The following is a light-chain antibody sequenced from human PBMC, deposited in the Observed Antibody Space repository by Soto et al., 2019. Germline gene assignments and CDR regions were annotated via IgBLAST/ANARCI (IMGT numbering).Light chain of an antibody. Sequence: QPVLTQSPSASASLGASVKLTCTLSSGYSTYSIAWHQQQSEKGPRFLMKINYDGTHSKGDGFFDRFSGSSSGAERHLTISILQSEDEADYYCQSLGTGIQVFSGGTKLTVL. J-gene: IGLJ3*02. CDR3: QSLGTGIQV. CDR1: SGYSTYS. V-gene: IGLV4-69*01. CDR2: INYDGTH.